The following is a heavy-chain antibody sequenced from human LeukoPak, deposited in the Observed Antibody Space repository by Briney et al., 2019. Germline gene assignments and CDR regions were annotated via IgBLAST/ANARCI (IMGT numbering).Heavy chain of an antibody. Sequence: SVKVSCKASGYTFTSNGISWVRQAPGQGLEWMGRIIPILGIANYAQKFQGRVTITADKSTSTAYMELSGLRSEDTAIYYCARDPHTYYYDTIGYPWGQGTLVTVSS. J-gene: IGHJ5*02. CDR3: ARDPHTYYYDTIGYP. CDR2: IIPILGIA. CDR1: GYTFTSNG. D-gene: IGHD3-22*01. V-gene: IGHV1-69*04.